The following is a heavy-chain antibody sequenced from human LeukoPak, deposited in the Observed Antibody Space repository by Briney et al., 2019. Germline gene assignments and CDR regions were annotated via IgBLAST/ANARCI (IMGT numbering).Heavy chain of an antibody. CDR2: ISYDGSNK. Sequence: GGSLRLSCAASGFTFSSYAMHWGRQAPGKGLEGVAVISYDGSNKYYADSVKGRFTISRDNSKNTLYLQINSLRAEDTAVYYCATSWGPDTSAFRWGRDGMDAWGQGTTVIVS. J-gene: IGHJ6*02. V-gene: IGHV3-30-3*01. D-gene: IGHD3-16*01. CDR1: GFTFSSYA. CDR3: ATSWGPDTSAFRWGRDGMDA.